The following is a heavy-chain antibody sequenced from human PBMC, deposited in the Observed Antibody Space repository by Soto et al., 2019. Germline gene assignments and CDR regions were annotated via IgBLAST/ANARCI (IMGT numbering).Heavy chain of an antibody. Sequence: RRLSCTASGFSFGDYYMSWIRQAPGKGLEWVSAISGSGGSTYYADSVKGRFTISRDNSKNTLYLQMNSLRAEDTAVYYCAKSRTGVGDYDFWSGYYLGGDAFDIWGQGTMVTVSS. CDR2: ISGSGGST. D-gene: IGHD3-3*01. CDR1: GFSFGDYY. CDR3: AKSRTGVGDYDFWSGYYLGGDAFDI. J-gene: IGHJ3*02. V-gene: IGHV3-23*01.